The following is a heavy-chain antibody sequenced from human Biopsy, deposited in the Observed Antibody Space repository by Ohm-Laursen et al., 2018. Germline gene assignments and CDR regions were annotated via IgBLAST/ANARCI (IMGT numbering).Heavy chain of an antibody. CDR3: ARLYRLDDYWNDDPPDAFDV. CDR2: ISKGGDT. D-gene: IGHD1-1*01. J-gene: IGHJ3*01. CDR1: GGSITDDY. Sequence: SDTLSLTCTVSGGSITDDYWSWIRQSPGKGLEWIGFISKGGDTTYNPPLRGRVAISVDTSKNQFSLKLSSVTAADTAIFFCARLYRLDDYWNDDPPDAFDVWGQGTRVTVSS. V-gene: IGHV4-59*07.